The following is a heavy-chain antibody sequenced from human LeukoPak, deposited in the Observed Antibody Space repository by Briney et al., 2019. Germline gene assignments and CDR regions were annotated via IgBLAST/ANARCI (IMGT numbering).Heavy chain of an antibody. CDR1: GFTFSNYW. V-gene: IGHV3-7*01. D-gene: IGHD3-22*01. J-gene: IGHJ4*02. Sequence: GGSLRLSCAASGFTFSNYWMSWVRQAPGKGLEWVANIKQDGSEKYYVDSVKGRFTISRDNAKNSLYLQMNSLRAEDTAVYYCARRYYDNFDYWGQGTLVTVSS. CDR3: ARRYYDNFDY. CDR2: IKQDGSEK.